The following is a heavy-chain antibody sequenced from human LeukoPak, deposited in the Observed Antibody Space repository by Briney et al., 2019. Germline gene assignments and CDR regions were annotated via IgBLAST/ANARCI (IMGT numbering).Heavy chain of an antibody. V-gene: IGHV3-23*01. J-gene: IGHJ5*01. D-gene: IGHD2-15*01. CDR2: LSGSGGST. Sequence: SGGSLRLSCAASGFTFSSYAMSWVRQAPGKGLEWVSSLSGSGGSTYYPDSVKGRFTVSRDNSKNTLYLQMNSLRAEDTAVYYCARGTLEHCSGASCYPLDSWGQGTLVTVSS. CDR1: GFTFSSYA. CDR3: ARGTLEHCSGASCYPLDS.